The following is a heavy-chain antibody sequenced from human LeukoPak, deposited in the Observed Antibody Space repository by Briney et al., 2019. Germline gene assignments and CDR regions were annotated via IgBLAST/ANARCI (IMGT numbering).Heavy chain of an antibody. CDR3: ARESTDGGNSNDAFDI. CDR1: GFTFSSYG. D-gene: IGHD4-23*01. V-gene: IGHV3-30*02. CDR2: IRYDGSNK. J-gene: IGHJ3*02. Sequence: PGGSLRLSCAASGFTFSSYGMHWVRQAPGKGLEWVAFIRYDGSNKYYADSVKGRFTISSDNSKNTLYLQMNSLRAEDTAVYYCARESTDGGNSNDAFDIWGQGTMVTVSS.